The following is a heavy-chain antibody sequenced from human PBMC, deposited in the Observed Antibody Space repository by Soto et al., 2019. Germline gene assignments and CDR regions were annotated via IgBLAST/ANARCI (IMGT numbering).Heavy chain of an antibody. CDR1: GYSISSGYY. V-gene: IGHV4-38-2*01. Sequence: SETLSLTCAVSGYSISSGYYWGWIRQPPGKGLEWIGSIYHSGSTYYNPSLKSRVTISVDTSKNQFSLKLSSVTTADTAVYFCARSGDCTGTSCHLRGPFDSWGPGTLVTVSS. D-gene: IGHD2-8*02. CDR3: ARSGDCTGTSCHLRGPFDS. J-gene: IGHJ4*02. CDR2: IYHSGST.